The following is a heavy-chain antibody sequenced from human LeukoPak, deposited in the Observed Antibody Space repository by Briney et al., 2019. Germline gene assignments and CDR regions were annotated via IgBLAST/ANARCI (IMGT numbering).Heavy chain of an antibody. J-gene: IGHJ6*03. CDR3: ARVGPWVNPDYYYYYMDV. CDR1: GFTFYDYA. Sequence: GGSLRLSCAASGFTFYDYATHGLRHAPREGLEWVSGISWNSGRIVYAHPEKARYTIHRVNAKNSLYLQMNSLRAEDTAVYYCARVGPWVNPDYYYYYMDVWGKGTTVTVSS. D-gene: IGHD1-14*01. V-gene: IGHV3-9*01. CDR2: ISWNSGRI.